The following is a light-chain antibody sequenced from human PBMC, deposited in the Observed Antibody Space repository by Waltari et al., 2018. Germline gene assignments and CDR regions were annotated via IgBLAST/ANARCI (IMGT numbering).Light chain of an antibody. CDR3: CSYAGVTTFYV. Sequence: QSALTQPASVSVSPGQSITISCTGTANDVGSYNLVSWYQQRPDKAPKFIIYEVNRRPSGLSSRFSGSKSGNTASLTISGLQAEDEADYFCCSYAGVTTFYVFGTGTRVTVL. CDR2: EVN. J-gene: IGLJ1*01. CDR1: ANDVGSYNL. V-gene: IGLV2-23*02.